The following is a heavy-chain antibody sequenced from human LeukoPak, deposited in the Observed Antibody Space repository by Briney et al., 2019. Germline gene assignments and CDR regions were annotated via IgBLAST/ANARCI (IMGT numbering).Heavy chain of an antibody. CDR3: ARSGRNYSRRQWDYYYYYMDV. CDR2: INSDGSST. CDR1: GFTFSSYW. V-gene: IGHV3-74*01. D-gene: IGHD3-10*01. J-gene: IGHJ6*03. Sequence: PGGSLRLSCAASGFTFSSYWTHWVRQAPGKGLVWVSRINSDGSSTSYADSVKGRFTISRDNAKNTLYPQMNSLRAEDTAVYYCARSGRNYSRRQWDYYYYYMDVWGKGTTVTVSS.